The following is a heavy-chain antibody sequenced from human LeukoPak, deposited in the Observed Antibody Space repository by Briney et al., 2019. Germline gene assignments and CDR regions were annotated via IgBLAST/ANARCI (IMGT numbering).Heavy chain of an antibody. V-gene: IGHV3-23*01. CDR3: ARLPTAINGYFDP. Sequence: GGSLRLSCAASGFTFSSYAMSWVRQAPGKGLEWVSSISGGGGSTYYADSVKGRFTISRDNSKSTLYLPMNSLRAEDTAVYYCARLPTAINGYFDPWGQGTLVTVSS. CDR1: GFTFSSYA. D-gene: IGHD2-2*01. CDR2: ISGGGGST. J-gene: IGHJ5*02.